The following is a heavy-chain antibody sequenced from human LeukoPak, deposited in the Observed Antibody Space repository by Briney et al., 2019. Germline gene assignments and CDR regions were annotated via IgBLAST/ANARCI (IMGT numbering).Heavy chain of an antibody. Sequence: GGSLRLSCAASGFTFSSYAMHWVRQAPGKGLEYVSTISSNGGSTYYANSVKGRFTISRDNSKNTLYLQMGSLRAEDMAVYYCARALTFYYSDAFDIWGQGTMVTVSP. J-gene: IGHJ3*02. CDR2: ISSNGGST. CDR1: GFTFSSYA. D-gene: IGHD3-22*01. CDR3: ARALTFYYSDAFDI. V-gene: IGHV3-64*01.